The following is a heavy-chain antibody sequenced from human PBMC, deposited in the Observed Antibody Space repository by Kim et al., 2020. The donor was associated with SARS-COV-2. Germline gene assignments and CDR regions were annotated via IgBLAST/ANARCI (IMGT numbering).Heavy chain of an antibody. CDR2: ST. J-gene: IGHJ4*02. Sequence: STSYADSVKGRFTISRDNAKNTLYLQMNSLRAEDTAVYYCARDQLYKIDYWGQGTLVTVSS. V-gene: IGHV3-74*01. D-gene: IGHD2-8*01. CDR3: ARDQLYKIDY.